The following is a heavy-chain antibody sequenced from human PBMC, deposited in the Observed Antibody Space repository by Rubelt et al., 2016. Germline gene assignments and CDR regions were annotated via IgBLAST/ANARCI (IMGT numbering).Heavy chain of an antibody. CDR1: GGSISSGGYY. CDR3: AGVVPAAIVRWYFDL. V-gene: IGHV4-31*03. J-gene: IGHJ2*01. D-gene: IGHD2-2*01. Sequence: QVQLQESGPGLVKPSQTLSLTCTVSGGSISSGGYYWSWIRQHPGKGLEWVGYIYYSGRTYYNPSLKSRVTISVETSKNQFSLKLSSVTAADTAVYYCAGVVPAAIVRWYFDLWGRGTLVTVSS. CDR2: IYYSGRT.